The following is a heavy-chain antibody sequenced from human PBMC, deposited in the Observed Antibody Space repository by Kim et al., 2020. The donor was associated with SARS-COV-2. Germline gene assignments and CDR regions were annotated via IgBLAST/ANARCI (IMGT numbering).Heavy chain of an antibody. CDR3: ARDCCGKDFWSGYSTNWFDP. CDR2: IIPIFGTA. D-gene: IGHD3-3*01. CDR1: GGTFSSYA. J-gene: IGHJ5*02. Sequence: SVKVSCKASGGTFSSYAISWVRQAPGQGLEWMGGIIPIFGTANYAQKFQGRVTITADESTSTAYMELSSLRSEDTAVYYCARDCCGKDFWSGYSTNWFDPWGQGTLVTVSS. V-gene: IGHV1-69*13.